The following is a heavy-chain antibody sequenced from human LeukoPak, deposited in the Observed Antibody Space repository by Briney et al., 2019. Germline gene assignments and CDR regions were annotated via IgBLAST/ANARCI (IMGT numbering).Heavy chain of an antibody. J-gene: IGHJ5*02. CDR2: IYYSGST. V-gene: IGHV4-59*01. D-gene: IGHD6-13*01. Sequence: SETLSLTCTVSGGSISSYYWSWIRQPPGKGLEWIGYIYYSGSTNYNPSLKSRVTISVDTSKNQFSLKLSSVTAADTAVYYCARVEQQLVGNWFDPWGQGTLVTVSS. CDR1: GGSISSYY. CDR3: ARVEQQLVGNWFDP.